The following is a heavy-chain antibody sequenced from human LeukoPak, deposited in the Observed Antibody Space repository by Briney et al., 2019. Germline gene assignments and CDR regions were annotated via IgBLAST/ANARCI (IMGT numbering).Heavy chain of an antibody. CDR1: GFTFSDNA. J-gene: IGHJ3*02. CDR3: ARDKNYYGSGSPSLDAFDI. Sequence: GGSLRLACAASGFTFSDNAMHWVRQAPGKGLEWVAVISYDGSNKYYADSVKGRFTISKDSSKNTLYLHMNSLRAEDTAVYYCARDKNYYGSGSPSLDAFDIWGQGTMVTVSS. V-gene: IGHV3-30-3*01. CDR2: ISYDGSNK. D-gene: IGHD3-10*01.